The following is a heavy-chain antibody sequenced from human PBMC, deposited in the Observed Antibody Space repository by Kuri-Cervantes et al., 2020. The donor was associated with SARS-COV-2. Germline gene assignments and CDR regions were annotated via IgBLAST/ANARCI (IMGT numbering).Heavy chain of an antibody. V-gene: IGHV3-23*01. J-gene: IGHJ4*02. CDR1: GLTFNIYD. D-gene: IGHD1-26*01. Sequence: GESLKISCVASGLTFNIYDMSRVRQAPGKGLEWVSAIGSRGSTFYADSVKGRFTISRDNAKNSLFLQMNSLRAEDTAVYYCARGWELLDYWGQGTLVTVSS. CDR2: IGSRGST. CDR3: ARGWELLDY.